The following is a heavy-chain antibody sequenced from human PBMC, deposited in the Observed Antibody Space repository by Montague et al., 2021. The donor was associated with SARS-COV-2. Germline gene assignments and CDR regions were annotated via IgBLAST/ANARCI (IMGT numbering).Heavy chain of an antibody. CDR1: GYSFTSYW. Sequence: QSGAEVKKPGESLRISCKGSGYSFTSYWISWVRQMPGKGLEWMGRIDPSDSYTNYSPSFQGHVTISADKSISSAYLQWSSLKASDTAMYYCVRRSYSSSWYDYWGQGTLVTVPS. V-gene: IGHV5-10-1*01. J-gene: IGHJ4*02. CDR2: IDPSDSYT. D-gene: IGHD6-13*01. CDR3: VRRSYSSSWYDY.